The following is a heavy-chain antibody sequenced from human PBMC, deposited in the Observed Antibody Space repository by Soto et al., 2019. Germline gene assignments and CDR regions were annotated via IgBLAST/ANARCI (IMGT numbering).Heavy chain of an antibody. CDR2: LYYSGST. D-gene: IGHD3-3*01. V-gene: IGHV4-39*01. J-gene: IGHJ6*02. Sequence: QLQLQESGPGLVKPSETLSLTCTVSGGSISSSSYYWGWIRQPPGKGLGWIGSLYYSGSTYYNPSPKSRVTITVDTSKNPFSLMLSSVTAADTAVYYCATLPVLDYDFWSGYYTNYYGMDVWGQGTTVTVSS. CDR1: GGSISSSSYY. CDR3: ATLPVLDYDFWSGYYTNYYGMDV.